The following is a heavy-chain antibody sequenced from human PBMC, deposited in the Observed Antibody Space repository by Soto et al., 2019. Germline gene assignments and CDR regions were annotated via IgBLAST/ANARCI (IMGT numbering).Heavy chain of an antibody. J-gene: IGHJ3*02. Sequence: VASVKVSCKASGFTFTSSAVQWVRQARGQRLEWIGWIVVGSGNTNYAQKFQERVTITRDMSTSTAYMELSSLRSEDTAVYYCAAAANYYDSSGYFPDAFDIWGQGTMVTVSS. D-gene: IGHD3-22*01. CDR1: GFTFTSSA. CDR2: IVVGSGNT. CDR3: AAAANYYDSSGYFPDAFDI. V-gene: IGHV1-58*01.